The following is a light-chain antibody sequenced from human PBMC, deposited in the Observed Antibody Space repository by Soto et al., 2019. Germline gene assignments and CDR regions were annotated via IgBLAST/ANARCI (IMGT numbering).Light chain of an antibody. Sequence: EIVMTQSPATLSVSPGEGATLSCRASQSVSSKLAWYQQKPGQAPRLLIYGASTRATGIPARFSGSGSGTEFTLIISSLQSEDSAVYYCQQHISWPLTFGGGTKVDIK. CDR1: QSVSSK. CDR3: QQHISWPLT. CDR2: GAS. J-gene: IGKJ4*01. V-gene: IGKV3-15*01.